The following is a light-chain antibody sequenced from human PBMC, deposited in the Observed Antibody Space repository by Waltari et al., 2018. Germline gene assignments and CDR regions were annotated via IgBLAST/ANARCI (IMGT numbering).Light chain of an antibody. J-gene: IGLJ3*02. V-gene: IGLV2-14*03. CDR3: TSQTADGVVL. CDR2: DVT. CDR1: GSAIDGSDF. Sequence: QSALTQPASVSGSPGQSITISCTGIGSAIDGSDFVPWYQHHPGKAPQVIIYDVTNRTAAISDRFAASKSANTAPLTISGLQPEEEGDYYCTSQTADGVVLFGGGTQVTVL.